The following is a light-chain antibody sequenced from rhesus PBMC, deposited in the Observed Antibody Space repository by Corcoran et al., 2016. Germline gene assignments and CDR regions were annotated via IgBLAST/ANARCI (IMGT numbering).Light chain of an antibody. CDR1: ENVNNY. Sequence: DIQMTQSPSSLSASVGDRVTITCRASENVNNYLNWYQQKPGKAPKLLIYKASTLQSGVPSRFSGSGSGTDYTFTISSLQPEEVATYYCQHGYGILWTFGQGTKVEIK. V-gene: IGKV1-74*01. J-gene: IGKJ1*01. CDR2: KAS. CDR3: QHGYGILWT.